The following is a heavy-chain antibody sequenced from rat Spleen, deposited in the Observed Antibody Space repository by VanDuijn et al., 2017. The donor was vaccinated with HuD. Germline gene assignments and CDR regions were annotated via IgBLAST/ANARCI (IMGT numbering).Heavy chain of an antibody. CDR3: TQEGGLRWFAY. CDR2: ISTGGNT. V-gene: IGHV5-46*01. Sequence: EVQLVESGGGLVQPGRSMKLSCAASGFTFSSFPMAWVRQAPTKGLEWIAAISTGGNTYYNSALKSRLSISRDTSTSQVFLKMNSLRSEDTATYYCTQEGGLRWFAYWGQGTLVTVSS. CDR1: GFTFSSFP. J-gene: IGHJ3*01.